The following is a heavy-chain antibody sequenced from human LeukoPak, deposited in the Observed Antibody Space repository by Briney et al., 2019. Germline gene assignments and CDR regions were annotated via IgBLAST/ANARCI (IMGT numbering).Heavy chain of an antibody. J-gene: IGHJ4*02. CDR3: ARNPYGDPFDY. CDR2: IYYSGST. CDR1: GGSISSSSYY. Sequence: SETLSLTCTVSGGSISSSSYYWGWIRQPPGKGLEWIGSIYYSGSTYYNPSLKSRVTISVDTSKNQSSLKLSSVTAADTAVYYCARNPYGDPFDYWGQGTLVTVSS. V-gene: IGHV4-39*07. D-gene: IGHD4-17*01.